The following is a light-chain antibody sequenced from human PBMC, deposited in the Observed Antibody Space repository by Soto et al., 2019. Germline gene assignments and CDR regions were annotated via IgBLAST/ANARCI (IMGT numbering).Light chain of an antibody. CDR1: QSVSNN. J-gene: IGKJ1*01. CDR2: GAS. V-gene: IGKV3-15*01. Sequence: EIVMTQSAATLSVSAGERATLSWRASQSVSNNLAWYQQKPGQAPRLLISGASTRATGIPARFSGIGSETEFSLTIISLKSEDFAVDYCQQYNKWPTFGQGTKVDIK. CDR3: QQYNKWPT.